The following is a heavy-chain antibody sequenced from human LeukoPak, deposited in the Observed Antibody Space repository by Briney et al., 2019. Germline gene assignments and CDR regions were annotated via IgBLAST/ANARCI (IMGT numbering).Heavy chain of an antibody. Sequence: SSETLSLTCTVSGGSISSGGYSWSWIRQHPGKGLEWIGYTYYSGSTYYNPSLKSRVTISVDTSKNQFSLKLSSVTAADTAVYYCARDRFSGSAFGYWGQGTLVTVSS. CDR3: ARDRFSGSAFGY. V-gene: IGHV4-31*03. J-gene: IGHJ4*02. CDR2: TYYSGST. D-gene: IGHD6-6*01. CDR1: GGSISSGGYS.